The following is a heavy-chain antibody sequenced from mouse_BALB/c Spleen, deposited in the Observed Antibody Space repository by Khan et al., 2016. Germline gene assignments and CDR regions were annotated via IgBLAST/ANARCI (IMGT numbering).Heavy chain of an antibody. Sequence: EVQLQESGPGLVKPSQSLSLTCTVTGYSITSDYAWNWIRQFPGNKLEWMGYISYSGSTSYNPSLKSRISITRDTSKNQFFLQLNSVTPEDTAAYYCARGGYFDVWGAGTTVTVSS. CDR3: ARGGYFDV. CDR2: ISYSGST. CDR1: GYSITSDYA. J-gene: IGHJ1*01. V-gene: IGHV3-2*02.